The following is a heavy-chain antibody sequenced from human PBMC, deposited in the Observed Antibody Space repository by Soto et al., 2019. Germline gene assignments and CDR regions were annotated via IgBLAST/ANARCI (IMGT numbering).Heavy chain of an antibody. Sequence: ASVKVSCKASGYTFTSYYIHWVRQAPGQGLEWMGIINPSGGSTSYAQKFQGRVTITADESTSTAYMELSSLRSEDTAVYYCARDQRSGWYGVSYYYYGMDVWGQGTTVTVSS. V-gene: IGHV1-46*01. CDR3: ARDQRSGWYGVSYYYYGMDV. J-gene: IGHJ6*02. D-gene: IGHD6-19*01. CDR2: INPSGGST. CDR1: GYTFTSYY.